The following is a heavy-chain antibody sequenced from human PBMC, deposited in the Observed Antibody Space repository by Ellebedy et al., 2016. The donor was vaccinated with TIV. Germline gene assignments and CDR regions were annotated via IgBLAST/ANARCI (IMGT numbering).Heavy chain of an antibody. CDR2: ISAYNGNT. CDR3: ARVGVMITFGGVIVIYPLDY. V-gene: IGHV1-18*04. D-gene: IGHD3-16*02. Sequence: AASVKVSCKASGYTFTSYGISWVRQAPGQGLEWMGWISAYNGNTNYAQKLQGRVTMTTDTSTSTAYTELRSLRSDDTAVYYCARVGVMITFGGVIVIYPLDYWGQGTLVTVSS. CDR1: GYTFTSYG. J-gene: IGHJ4*02.